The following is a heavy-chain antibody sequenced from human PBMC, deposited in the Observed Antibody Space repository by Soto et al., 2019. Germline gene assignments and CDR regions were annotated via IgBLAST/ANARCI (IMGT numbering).Heavy chain of an antibody. CDR3: ARILSSMVRGVYTQPDDAFDI. Sequence: GASVKVSCKASGYTFTSYYMHWVRQAPGQGLEWMGIINPSGGSTSYAQKFQGRVTMTRDTSTSTVYMELSSLRSEDTAVYYCARILSSMVRGVYTQPDDAFDIWGQGTMVTVSS. V-gene: IGHV1-46*01. J-gene: IGHJ3*02. D-gene: IGHD3-10*01. CDR2: INPSGGST. CDR1: GYTFTSYY.